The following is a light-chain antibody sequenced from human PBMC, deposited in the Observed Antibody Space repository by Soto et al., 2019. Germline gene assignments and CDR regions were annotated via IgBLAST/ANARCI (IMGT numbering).Light chain of an antibody. V-gene: IGKV3-15*01. CDR1: QSVAGSY. J-gene: IGKJ4*01. Sequence: EIVLTQSPGTLSLSPGERATLSCRASQSVAGSYLAWYQQKPGQAPRLLIYGASTRATGIPVRFSGSGSGTEFTLTITSLQSEDFAVYYCQEYNNWRPITFGGGTKVDIK. CDR3: QEYNNWRPIT. CDR2: GAS.